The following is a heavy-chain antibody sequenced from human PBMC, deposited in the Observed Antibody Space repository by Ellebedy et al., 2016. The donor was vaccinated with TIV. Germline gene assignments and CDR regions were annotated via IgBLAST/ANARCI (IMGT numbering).Heavy chain of an antibody. D-gene: IGHD6-19*01. J-gene: IGHJ4*02. CDR3: AREKTVAGGGNHLDS. CDR2: ISYRGVS. V-gene: IGHV4-61*01. Sequence: MPSETLSLTCAVSGGTVSSNLYHLSWLRQPPGKALEYIGYISYRGVSNYNPSLNSRVTISIDTSKNQFSLKLTSVSAADTAVYYCAREKTVAGGGNHLDSWGQGTLVTVSS. CDR1: GGTVSSNLYH.